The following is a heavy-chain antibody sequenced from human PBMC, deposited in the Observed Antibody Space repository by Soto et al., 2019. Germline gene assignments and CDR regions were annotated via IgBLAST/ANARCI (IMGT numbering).Heavy chain of an antibody. Sequence: EVQLVETGGGLIQPGGSLSLSCAASGFSVGSNYMTWVRQSPGKGLEWVSLIYSNGDTDYADSVKGRFSNSRDNFKNTLYRQMYNRRAEHTAVYHCARKSDSSPVPEADGVWGRGTLVTVSS. J-gene: IGHJ4*02. CDR1: GFSVGSNY. CDR2: IYSNGDT. CDR3: ARKSDSSPVPEADGV. D-gene: IGHD2-8*01. V-gene: IGHV3-53*02.